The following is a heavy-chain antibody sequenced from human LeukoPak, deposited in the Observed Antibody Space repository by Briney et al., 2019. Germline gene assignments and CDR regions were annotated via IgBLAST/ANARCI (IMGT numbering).Heavy chain of an antibody. CDR2: IYYSGST. Sequence: SETLSLTCTVSGGSISSYYWSWIRQPPGKGLEWIGYIYYSGSTSYNPSLKSRVTISLDTSKNQFSLKLSSVTAADTAVYYCARGDILSNFWAFDIWGQGTMVTVSS. J-gene: IGHJ3*02. CDR1: GGSISSYY. CDR3: ARGDILSNFWAFDI. D-gene: IGHD3-9*01. V-gene: IGHV4-59*01.